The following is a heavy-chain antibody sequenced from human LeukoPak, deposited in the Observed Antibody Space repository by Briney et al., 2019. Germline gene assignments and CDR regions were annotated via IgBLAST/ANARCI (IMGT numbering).Heavy chain of an antibody. CDR3: AREVAGAPGWFDP. CDR2: IYTTGST. V-gene: IGHV4-61*02. Sequence: SQTLSLTCSVSGGSITNYDYYWSWIRQPAGKGLEWIGRIYTTGSTNYNPSLKSRVTISVDTSKNQFSLMLSSVTAADTAVYYCAREVAGAPGWFDPWGQGTLVTVSS. J-gene: IGHJ5*02. CDR1: GGSITNYDYY. D-gene: IGHD3-10*01.